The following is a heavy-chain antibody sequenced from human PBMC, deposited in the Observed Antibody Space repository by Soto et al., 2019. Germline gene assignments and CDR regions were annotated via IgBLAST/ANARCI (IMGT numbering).Heavy chain of an antibody. J-gene: IGHJ4*02. D-gene: IGHD6-6*01. CDR3: ARAAAARPAAGY. Sequence: PGGSLRLSCAASGFTFCDYYMSWIRQAPGKGLEWVSYISSSGSSTYYVDSVRGRFTISRDNAKNSLYLQMDSLGAEDTAVYYCARAAAARPAAGYWGQGTLVTVSS. V-gene: IGHV3-11*01. CDR2: ISSSGSST. CDR1: GFTFCDYY.